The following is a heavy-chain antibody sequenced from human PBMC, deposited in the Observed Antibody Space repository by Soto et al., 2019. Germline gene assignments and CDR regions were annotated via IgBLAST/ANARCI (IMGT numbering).Heavy chain of an antibody. CDR1: GYSISSGYY. V-gene: IGHV4-38-2*01. Sequence: KASETLSLTCAVSGYSISSGYYWGWIRQPPGKGLEWIGSIYHSGSTYYNPSLKSRVTISVDTSKNRFSLKLSSVTAADTAVYYCARVDIVGATRSYYYYYGMDVWGQGTTVTVSS. D-gene: IGHD1-26*01. CDR2: IYHSGST. CDR3: ARVDIVGATRSYYYYYGMDV. J-gene: IGHJ6*02.